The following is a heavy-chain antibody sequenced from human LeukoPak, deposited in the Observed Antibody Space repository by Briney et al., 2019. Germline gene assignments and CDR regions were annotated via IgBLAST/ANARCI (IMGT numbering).Heavy chain of an antibody. J-gene: IGHJ4*02. Sequence: GGSLRLSCAASGFTFSSYEMNWVRQAPGKGLEWVSDIGISGGRTYYAKSVKGRFTISRDDSKDTLYLHMDSLRAEDTAVYYCAKQTSATCYSHIDYWGQGTLVTVSS. CDR1: GFTFSSYE. CDR3: AKQTSATCYSHIDY. CDR2: IGISGGRT. V-gene: IGHV3-23*01. D-gene: IGHD2-2*01.